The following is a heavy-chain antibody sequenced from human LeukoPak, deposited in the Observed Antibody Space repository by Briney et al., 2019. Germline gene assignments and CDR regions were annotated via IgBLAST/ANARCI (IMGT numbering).Heavy chain of an antibody. D-gene: IGHD3-22*01. Sequence: GGSLRLSCAASGFTFSSYSMNWVRQAPGKGLEWVSSISGSSSYIYYADSVRGRFTISRENSKNTVYLQMNSLRAEDTAVYYCAKDGYDSGAYHTSHYWGQGTLVTVSS. CDR2: ISGSSSYI. CDR3: AKDGYDSGAYHTSHY. CDR1: GFTFSSYS. V-gene: IGHV3-21*04. J-gene: IGHJ4*02.